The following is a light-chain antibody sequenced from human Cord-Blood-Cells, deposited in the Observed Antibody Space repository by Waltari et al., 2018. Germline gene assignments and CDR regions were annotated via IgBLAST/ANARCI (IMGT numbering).Light chain of an antibody. V-gene: IGLV3-1*01. CDR3: QAWDSSTAV. J-gene: IGLJ2*01. CDR2: QDS. Sequence: SYELTQPPPVSVSPGQTASITCSGDKLGDKYACWYQQKPGQSPVLVIYQDSKRPSGIPERFSRSNSGNTAALTISGTQAMDEADYYCQAWDSSTAVFGGGTKLTVL. CDR1: KLGDKY.